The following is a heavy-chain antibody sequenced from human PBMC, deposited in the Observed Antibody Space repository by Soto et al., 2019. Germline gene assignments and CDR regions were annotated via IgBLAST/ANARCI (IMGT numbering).Heavy chain of an antibody. D-gene: IGHD6-13*01. Sequence: SGPTLVNPTETLTLTCTVSGFSLSNARMGVSWIRQPPGKALEWLAHIFSNDEKSYSTSLKSRLTISKDTSKSQVVLTMTNMGPVDTATYYCARGIIAAAGMGWFDPWGQGTLVTVSS. CDR2: IFSNDEK. CDR1: GFSLSNARMG. J-gene: IGHJ5*02. CDR3: ARGIIAAAGMGWFDP. V-gene: IGHV2-26*01.